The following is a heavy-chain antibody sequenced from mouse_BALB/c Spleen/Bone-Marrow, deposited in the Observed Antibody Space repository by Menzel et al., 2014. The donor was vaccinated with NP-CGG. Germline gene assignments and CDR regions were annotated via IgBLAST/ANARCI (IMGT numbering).Heavy chain of an antibody. CDR3: ARSWAMDY. V-gene: IGHV1-87*01. J-gene: IGHJ4*01. Sequence: VQLQQSGAELARPAASVKLSCTASGYTFTSYWMQWVKQRPGQGLEWIGAIYPGDGDTRYTQKFKGKATLTADISSSTAYMQLDSLASEYSAVYYCARSWAMDYWGQGTSVTVSS. CDR2: IYPGDGDT. CDR1: GYTFTSYW.